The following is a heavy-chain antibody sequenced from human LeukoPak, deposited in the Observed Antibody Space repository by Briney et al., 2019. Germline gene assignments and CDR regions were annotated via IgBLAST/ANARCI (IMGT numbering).Heavy chain of an antibody. CDR3: ARKSGYARDY. CDR1: GESFSGYF. Sequence: SETLSLTCAVYGESFSGYFWNWIRQPPGKGLEWIGEINHSGSTSNHNPSLKSRVTMSVDTSKNQFSLKLSSVTAADTAGYYCARKSGYARDYWGQGNLVTVSS. V-gene: IGHV4-34*01. D-gene: IGHD5-12*01. J-gene: IGHJ4*02. CDR2: INHSGSTS.